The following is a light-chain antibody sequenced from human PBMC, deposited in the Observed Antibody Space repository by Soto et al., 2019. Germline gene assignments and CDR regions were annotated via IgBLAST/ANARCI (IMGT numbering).Light chain of an antibody. V-gene: IGKV3-20*01. CDR1: QSVSSRY. Sequence: EIVLTQSPGTLSLSPGERATLSCRASQSVSSRYLAWYQQKPGQAPRLLMYGASSRATGIPDRFSGSGSGTXFTXTISRLEPEDFAVYYCQQYGSSPPYTFGQGTKLEIK. CDR3: QQYGSSPPYT. J-gene: IGKJ2*01. CDR2: GAS.